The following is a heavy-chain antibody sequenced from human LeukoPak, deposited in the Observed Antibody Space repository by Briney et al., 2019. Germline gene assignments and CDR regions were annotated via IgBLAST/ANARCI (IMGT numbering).Heavy chain of an antibody. CDR2: ISAYNGNT. J-gene: IGHJ6*02. V-gene: IGHV1-18*01. CDR1: GYTFTSYG. D-gene: IGHD5-12*01. Sequence: ASVKVSCKASGYTFTSYGISWVRQAPGQGLEWMGWISAYNGNTNYAQKLQGRVTITADESTSTAYMELSSLRSEDTAVYYCASGVQDIVATVNYYYGMDVWGQGTTVTVSS. CDR3: ASGVQDIVATVNYYYGMDV.